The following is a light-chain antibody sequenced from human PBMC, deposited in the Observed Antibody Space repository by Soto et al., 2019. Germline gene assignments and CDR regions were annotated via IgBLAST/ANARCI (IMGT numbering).Light chain of an antibody. Sequence: QSALTPPASVSGSPGQSITISCTGTSSDVGAYNYVSWYQQYPGKAPKLMIYDVSNRPSGVSDRFSGSKSGNTASLTISGLQAEDEADYYCNSFTSTTSTTPYVFGTGTKLTVL. CDR2: DVS. V-gene: IGLV2-14*01. J-gene: IGLJ1*01. CDR1: SSDVGAYNY. CDR3: NSFTSTTSTTPYV.